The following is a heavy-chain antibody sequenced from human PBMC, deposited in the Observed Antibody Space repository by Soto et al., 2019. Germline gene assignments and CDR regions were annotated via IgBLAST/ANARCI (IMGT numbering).Heavy chain of an antibody. V-gene: IGHV2-5*02. CDR3: AHRPQNWYPYFGGCFDH. Sequence: QITLKESGPTLVKPTQTLTLTCTFSGFSLSTSGVGVGWIRQPPGKALEWLALIYWDDDKRYSPSLKSRLTITKHTSKNQVDLTMTNIDPVDTATYYCAHRPQNWYPYFGGCFDHWGQGTLVTVSS. CDR2: IYWDDDK. J-gene: IGHJ5*02. CDR1: GFSLSTSGVG. D-gene: IGHD3-16*01.